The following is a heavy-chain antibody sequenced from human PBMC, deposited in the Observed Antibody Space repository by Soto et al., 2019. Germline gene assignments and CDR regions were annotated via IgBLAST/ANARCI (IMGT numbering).Heavy chain of an antibody. CDR2: IRPDNGNR. J-gene: IGHJ1*01. D-gene: IGHD1-20*01. V-gene: IGHV1-18*01. CDR1: GYTFSTSG. Sequence: QVQVLQSGPEVKRPGASVPVSCKTSGYTFSTSGTAWVRQAPGQGLEGEGWIRPDNGNRKPAQRLKGRVTLTTDTSASTAYMELRSLTSDDTAMYYCARDTESNRYNDWGQGTLVTVSS. CDR3: ARDTESNRYND.